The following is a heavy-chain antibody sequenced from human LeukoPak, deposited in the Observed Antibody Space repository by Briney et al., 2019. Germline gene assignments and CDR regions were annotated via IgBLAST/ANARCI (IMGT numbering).Heavy chain of an antibody. V-gene: IGHV4-59*08. J-gene: IGHJ4*02. Sequence: SETLSLTCTVSGGSISSYYWSWIRQPPGKGLEWIGYIYYSGSTNYNPSLKSRVTISVDTSKNQISLKLSSVTAADTAVYYCARLTATPDGYFDYWGQGTLVTVSS. CDR2: IYYSGST. CDR1: GGSISSYY. CDR3: ARLTATPDGYFDY. D-gene: IGHD3-9*01.